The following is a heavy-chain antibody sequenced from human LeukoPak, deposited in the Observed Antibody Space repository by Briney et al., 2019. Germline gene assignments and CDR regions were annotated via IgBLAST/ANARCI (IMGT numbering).Heavy chain of an antibody. CDR1: GGTFSSYA. J-gene: IGHJ5*02. CDR2: IIPIFGTA. CDR3: ARDLTIFGVVTGGGSDP. V-gene: IGHV1-69*13. Sequence: ASVKVSCKASGGTFSSYAISWVRQAPGQGLEWMGGIIPIFGTANYAQKFQGRVTITADESTSTAYMELSSLRSEDTAVYYCARDLTIFGVVTGGGSDPWGQGTLVTVSS. D-gene: IGHD3-3*01.